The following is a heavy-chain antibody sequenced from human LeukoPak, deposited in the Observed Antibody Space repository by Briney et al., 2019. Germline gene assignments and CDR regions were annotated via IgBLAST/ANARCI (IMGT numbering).Heavy chain of an antibody. CDR2: ISGGST. Sequence: GGSLRLSCAASVFTFSNYAMSWVRQDPGKGLEWVSSISGGSTYYADSVKGRFTISRDNSKNTLFLQMNSLRAEDTAVYYCAKGVSSLTFSFDYWGQGTLVTVSS. CDR1: VFTFSNYA. D-gene: IGHD6-13*01. J-gene: IGHJ4*02. V-gene: IGHV3-23*01. CDR3: AKGVSSLTFSFDY.